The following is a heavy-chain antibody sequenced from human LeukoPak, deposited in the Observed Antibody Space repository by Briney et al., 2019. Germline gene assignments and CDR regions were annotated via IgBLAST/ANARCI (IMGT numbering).Heavy chain of an antibody. CDR1: GFILSSYD. Sequence: GGSLRLSCAASGFILSSYDMYWVRQPPGKGLEWLAVISRDGSIKYHADSVRGRFTISRDNSHNTLYLQMNSLRAEDTAVYYCARHFTTGSIDHWGQGNLVTVSS. J-gene: IGHJ4*02. V-gene: IGHV3-30-3*01. CDR2: ISRDGSIK. D-gene: IGHD3-9*01. CDR3: ARHFTTGSIDH.